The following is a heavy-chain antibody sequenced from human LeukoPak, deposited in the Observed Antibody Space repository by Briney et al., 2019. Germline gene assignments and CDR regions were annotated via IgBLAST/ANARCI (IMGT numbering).Heavy chain of an antibody. V-gene: IGHV3-23*01. CDR3: AIDPNWGTHS. CDR1: GFTFSTYT. Sequence: GGSLRLSCGASGFTFSTYTMYWVRHPPGKRQEWVSIIGNNGGGIHYADSVRGRFTISRDNSKNALYLQMNSLRVEDTAVYYCAIDPNWGTHSWGQGVLVTVSS. J-gene: IGHJ4*02. D-gene: IGHD7-27*01. CDR2: IGNNGGGI.